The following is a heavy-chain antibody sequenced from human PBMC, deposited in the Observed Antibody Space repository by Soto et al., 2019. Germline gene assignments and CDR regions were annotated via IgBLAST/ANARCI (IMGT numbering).Heavy chain of an antibody. Sequence: SETLSLTCTVSGGSISSGGYYWSWIRQHPGKGLEWIGYIYYSGSTYYNPSLKSRVTISVDTSKNQFSLKLSSVTAADTAVYYCARVPDYYDSSGYPRYYYYGMDVWGQGTTVTVSS. J-gene: IGHJ6*02. CDR2: IYYSGST. V-gene: IGHV4-31*03. CDR1: GGSISSGGYY. D-gene: IGHD3-22*01. CDR3: ARVPDYYDSSGYPRYYYYGMDV.